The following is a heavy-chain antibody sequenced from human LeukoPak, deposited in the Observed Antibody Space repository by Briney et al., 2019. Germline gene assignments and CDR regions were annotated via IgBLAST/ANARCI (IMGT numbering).Heavy chain of an antibody. CDR1: GYTFTSYD. CDR2: MNPNSGNT. V-gene: IGHV1-8*01. D-gene: IGHD6-19*01. Sequence: WASVKVSCKASGYTFTSYDINWVRQATGQGLEWMGWMNPNSGNTGYAQKFQGRVTMTRNTSISTAYMELSSLRSEDTAVYYYARDPYSSGWENGMDVWGQGTTVTVSS. J-gene: IGHJ6*02. CDR3: ARDPYSSGWENGMDV.